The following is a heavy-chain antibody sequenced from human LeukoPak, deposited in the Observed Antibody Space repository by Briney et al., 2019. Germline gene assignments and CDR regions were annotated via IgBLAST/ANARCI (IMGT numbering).Heavy chain of an antibody. Sequence: SETLSLTCAVSGYSISISNWWGWIRQPPGKGLERIGYIYYSGNTYYNPSLKSRVTVSVDTSKNQFSLKLSSVTAVDTAVYYCARAPYCSSTSCRYFDLWGRGTLVTVSS. V-gene: IGHV4-28*03. D-gene: IGHD2-2*01. J-gene: IGHJ2*01. CDR3: ARAPYCSSTSCRYFDL. CDR2: IYYSGNT. CDR1: GYSISISNW.